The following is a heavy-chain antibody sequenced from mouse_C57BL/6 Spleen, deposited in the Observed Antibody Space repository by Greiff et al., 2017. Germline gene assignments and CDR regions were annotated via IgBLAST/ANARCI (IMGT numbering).Heavy chain of an antibody. J-gene: IGHJ4*01. CDR3: ARSYYSNPYAMDY. D-gene: IGHD2-5*01. V-gene: IGHV5-6*01. CDR2: ISSGGSYT. Sequence: EVQLQESGGDLVKPGGSLKLSCAASGFTFSSYGMSWVRQTPDKRLEWVATISSGGSYTYYPDSVKGRFTISRDNAKNTLYLQMSSLKSEDTAMYYCARSYYSNPYAMDYWGQGTSVTVPS. CDR1: GFTFSSYG.